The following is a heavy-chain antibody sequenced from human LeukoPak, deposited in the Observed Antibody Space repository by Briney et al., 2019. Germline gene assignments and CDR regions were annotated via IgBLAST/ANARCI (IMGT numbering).Heavy chain of an antibody. D-gene: IGHD6-19*01. J-gene: IGHJ4*02. Sequence: GGSLRLSCVASGFTLDTYWMHWVRQAPATGLVWVARINSEGSSTSYADSVKGRFTISRDNAKNTLYLQMNSLRADDTAVYYCARDHFSGCPDYWGQGTLVTVSS. V-gene: IGHV3-74*01. CDR3: ARDHFSGCPDY. CDR2: INSEGSST. CDR1: GFTLDTYW.